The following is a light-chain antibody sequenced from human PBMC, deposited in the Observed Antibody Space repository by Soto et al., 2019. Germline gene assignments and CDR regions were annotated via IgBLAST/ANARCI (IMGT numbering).Light chain of an antibody. J-gene: IGLJ1*01. Sequence: QSVLTQPPSVSGTLGQGVTISCSGSTSNIGENTVGWFQQLPGTAPKVLIYVNDKRPSGVPDRFSGSKSGTSAYLAISGLQSGDEADYYCAASDGSLSGHVFGAGTKVTVL. CDR3: AASDGSLSGHV. CDR2: VND. CDR1: TSNIGENT. V-gene: IGLV1-44*01.